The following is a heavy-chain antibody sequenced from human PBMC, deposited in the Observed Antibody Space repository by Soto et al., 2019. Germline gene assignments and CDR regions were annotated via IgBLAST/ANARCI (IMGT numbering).Heavy chain of an antibody. CDR3: ARGRASGSYYILEY. V-gene: IGHV1-8*01. Sequence: ASVKVSCKASGDTFTTYDINWVRQATGDGLEWMGWINPKSGNIGYEQRFQGRVTMTRDTAIRTAYMEVSSLRSDDTAVYYCARGRASGSYYILEYWAQGTLVTVSS. J-gene: IGHJ4*02. CDR1: GDTFTTYD. CDR2: INPKSGNI. D-gene: IGHD3-10*01.